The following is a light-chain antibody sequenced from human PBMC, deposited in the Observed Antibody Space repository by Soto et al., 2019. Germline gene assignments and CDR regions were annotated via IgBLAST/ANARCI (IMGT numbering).Light chain of an antibody. CDR1: KSISSW. V-gene: IGKV1-5*03. CDR3: QQYSSHSRT. J-gene: IGKJ1*01. CDR2: KAS. Sequence: DIQMTQSPSTLSASVGDRVTITCRASKSISSWLAWFQQKPGKAPKLLIYKASSLESGVPSRFSGSVSGTEFTLTISSLQHNDFATYYCQQYSSHSRTFGQETKVEIK.